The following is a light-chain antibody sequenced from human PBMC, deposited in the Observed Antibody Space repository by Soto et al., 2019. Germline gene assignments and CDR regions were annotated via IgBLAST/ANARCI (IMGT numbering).Light chain of an antibody. CDR2: EVT. CDR3: TSYVGNDIWV. Sequence: QSALTQPPSASGSPGQPVTISCTGTSSEVGGYKCVSWYQQYPGTAPKLMIYEVTKRPSGVPDRFSGSKSGNTASLTVSGLQAEDEADYYCTSYVGNDIWVFGGGTKLNVL. J-gene: IGLJ3*02. CDR1: SSEVGGYKC. V-gene: IGLV2-8*01.